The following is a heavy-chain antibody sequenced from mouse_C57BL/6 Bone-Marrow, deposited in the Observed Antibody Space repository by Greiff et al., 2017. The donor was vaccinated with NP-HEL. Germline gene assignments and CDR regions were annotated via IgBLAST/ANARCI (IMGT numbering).Heavy chain of an antibody. CDR2: IRNKANGYTT. CDR3: ARSYGTSMDY. D-gene: IGHD1-1*01. J-gene: IGHJ4*01. V-gene: IGHV7-3*01. Sequence: EVKLVESGGGLVQPGGSLSLSCAASGFTFTDYYMSWVRQPPGKALEWLGFIRNKANGYTTEYSASVKGRFTISRDNSQSILYLQMNALRAEDSATYYCARSYGTSMDYWGQGTTVTVSS. CDR1: GFTFTDYY.